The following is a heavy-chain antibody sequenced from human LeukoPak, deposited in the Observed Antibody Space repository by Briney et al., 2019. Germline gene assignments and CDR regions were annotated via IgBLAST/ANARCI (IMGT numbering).Heavy chain of an antibody. V-gene: IGHV3-7*01. CDR1: GFTFSSYW. D-gene: IGHD6-19*01. J-gene: IGHJ4*02. CDR2: IKQDGSEK. CDR3: ARDSYGVAVAGTLDY. Sequence: GGALRLSCAASGFTFSSYWRSWVRQAPGKGLEGVANIKQDGSEKYYVDSVKGRFTISRDNAKNSLYLQMNSLRAEDTAVYYCARDSYGVAVAGTLDYWGQGTLVTVSS.